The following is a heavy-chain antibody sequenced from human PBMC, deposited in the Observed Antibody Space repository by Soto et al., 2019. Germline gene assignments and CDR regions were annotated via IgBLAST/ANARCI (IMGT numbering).Heavy chain of an antibody. CDR3: AREEGNYYDSSGYGNWFDP. D-gene: IGHD3-22*01. Sequence: GASVKVSCKASGGTFSSYAISWVRQAPGQGLEWMGGIIPIFGTANYAQKFQGRVTITADESTSTAYMELSSLRSEDTAVYYCAREEGNYYDSSGYGNWFDPWGQGTLVTVSS. V-gene: IGHV1-69*13. CDR1: GGTFSSYA. J-gene: IGHJ5*02. CDR2: IIPIFGTA.